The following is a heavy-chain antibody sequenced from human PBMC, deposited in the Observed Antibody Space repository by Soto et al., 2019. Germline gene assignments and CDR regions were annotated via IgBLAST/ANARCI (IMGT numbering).Heavy chain of an antibody. CDR3: ARGDFYDSSGSFADAFDV. Sequence: GSLRLSCAASGFTFNTYWMSWVRQAPGKGLEWVANIRQDGSETYYVDSVKGRFTLSRDNVKNSLHLQMNSLRAEDTAVYYCARGDFYDSSGSFADAFDVWGQGTMVTVSS. V-gene: IGHV3-7*05. J-gene: IGHJ3*01. D-gene: IGHD3-22*01. CDR1: GFTFNTYW. CDR2: IRQDGSET.